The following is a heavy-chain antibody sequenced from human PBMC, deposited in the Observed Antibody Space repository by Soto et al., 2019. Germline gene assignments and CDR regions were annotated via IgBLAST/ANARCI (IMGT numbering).Heavy chain of an antibody. J-gene: IGHJ5*02. Sequence: QVQLVESGGGVVQPGRSLRLSCAASGFTFIAYSMHWVRQAPGKGLEWLAVISFDGGEKHYADSVKGRCTISRDNSNNPLYLQMNSLRDDDTAIYYCARDPTSCSGGRCNSVGWFDPWGQGNRVSVSS. V-gene: IGHV3-30-3*01. D-gene: IGHD2-15*01. CDR2: ISFDGGEK. CDR3: ARDPTSCSGGRCNSVGWFDP. CDR1: GFTFIAYS.